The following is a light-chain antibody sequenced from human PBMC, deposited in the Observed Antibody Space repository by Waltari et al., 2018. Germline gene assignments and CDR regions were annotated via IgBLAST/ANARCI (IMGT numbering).Light chain of an antibody. CDR2: DVN. V-gene: IGLV2-11*01. Sequence: QSALTQPRSVSGPPGQSVTISCTGTSRDIGSYDFVSWYQSLPGKAPKLIIYDVNQRPSGVSDRFSGSKSGNTAALTISRLQAEDEADYYCCSYAGNYISIFGGGTQLTVL. CDR1: SRDIGSYDF. CDR3: CSYAGNYISI. J-gene: IGLJ2*01.